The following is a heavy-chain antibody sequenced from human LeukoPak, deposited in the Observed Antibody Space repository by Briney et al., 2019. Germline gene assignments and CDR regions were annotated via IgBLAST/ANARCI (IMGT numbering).Heavy chain of an antibody. CDR3: ARTNSRGSGYSGADY. CDR1: GGSISSGDYY. Sequence: PSETLSLTCTVSGGSISSGDYYWSWIRQPPGKGLEWIGYIYYSGSTYYNPSLKSRVTISVDTSKNQFSLKLSSVTAADTAVYYCARTNSRGSGYSGADYWGQGTLVTVSS. J-gene: IGHJ4*02. CDR2: IYYSGST. V-gene: IGHV4-30-4*08. D-gene: IGHD3-22*01.